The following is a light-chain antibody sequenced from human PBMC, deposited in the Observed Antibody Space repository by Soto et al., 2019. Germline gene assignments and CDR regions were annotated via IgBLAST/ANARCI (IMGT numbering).Light chain of an antibody. CDR1: QSVSSY. Sequence: EIVLTQSPATLSLSPGERATLSFRASQSVSSYLAWYQQKPGQAPRLLIYDASNRATGIPARFSGSGSGTDFTLTITRLESEDFAVYSCHQYGSSPWTFGQGTKVDIK. CDR2: DAS. J-gene: IGKJ1*01. V-gene: IGKV3-20*01. CDR3: HQYGSSPWT.